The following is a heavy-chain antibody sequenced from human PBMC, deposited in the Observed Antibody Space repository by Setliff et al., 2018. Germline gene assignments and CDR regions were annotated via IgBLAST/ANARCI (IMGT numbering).Heavy chain of an antibody. V-gene: IGHV1-2*06. CDR3: ARGYSYGPFGY. D-gene: IGHD5-18*01. CDR1: GYTFTDYY. CDR2: VNPASGGT. Sequence: ASVKVSCKAFGYTFTDYYIHWVRQAPGQELEWMGRVNPASGGTNYAQKLQGRVTMTTDTSTSTAYMELSSLRSEDTAVYYCARGYSYGPFGYWGQGTLVTVSS. J-gene: IGHJ4*02.